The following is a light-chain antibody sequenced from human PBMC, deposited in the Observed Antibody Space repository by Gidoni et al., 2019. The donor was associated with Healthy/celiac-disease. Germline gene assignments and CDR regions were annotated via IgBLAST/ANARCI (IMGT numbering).Light chain of an antibody. V-gene: IGKV2-28*01. J-gene: IGKJ5*01. CDR3: MQALQTPIT. CDR1: QSLLQSNGYNF. CDR2: LGS. Sequence: DIVMTQSPLSLPVTPGESASISCRSSQSLLQSNGYNFLDWYLQKPGPSPQLLIYLGSNRASGVPDMFSGSGSGTDFTLKISRVEAEDVGVYYCMQALQTPITFGPXTRLEIK.